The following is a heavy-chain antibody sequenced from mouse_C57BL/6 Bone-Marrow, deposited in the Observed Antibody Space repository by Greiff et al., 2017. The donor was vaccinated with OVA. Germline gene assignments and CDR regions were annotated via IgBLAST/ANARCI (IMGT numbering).Heavy chain of an antibody. CDR3: ARSTGRGGYFDY. D-gene: IGHD4-1*02. CDR2: IYPRSGNT. CDR1: GYTFTSYG. J-gene: IGHJ2*01. Sequence: VQLQQSGAELARPGASVKLSCKASGYTFTSYGISWVKQRTGQGLEWIGEIYPRSGNTYYNEKFKGKATLTADKSSSTAYMELRSLTSEDSAVYFCARSTGRGGYFDYWGQGTTLTVSS. V-gene: IGHV1-81*01.